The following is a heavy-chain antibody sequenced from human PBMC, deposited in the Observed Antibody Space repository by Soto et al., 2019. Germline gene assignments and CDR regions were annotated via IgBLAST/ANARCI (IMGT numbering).Heavy chain of an antibody. CDR3: ARATEMATIEGWFDP. J-gene: IGHJ5*02. CDR1: GGSFSGYY. CDR2: INHSGST. D-gene: IGHD5-12*01. Sequence: SETLSLTCAVYGGSFSGYYWSWIRQPPGKGLEWIGEINHSGSTNYNPSLKSRVTISVDTSKNQFSLKLSFVTAADTAVYYCARATEMATIEGWFDPWGQGTLVTVSS. V-gene: IGHV4-34*01.